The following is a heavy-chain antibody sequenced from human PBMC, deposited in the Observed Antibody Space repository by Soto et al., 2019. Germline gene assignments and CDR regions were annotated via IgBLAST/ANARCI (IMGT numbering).Heavy chain of an antibody. CDR3: VRDPDGHIDFDY. V-gene: IGHV1-18*01. CDR2: ISAYNGDT. Sequence: QVQLVQSGAEVKEPGASVKISCKASGYTFTSYGISWVRQAPGQGLEWMSWISAYNGDTNYAQKVQGRVTMTTDTSTSTVFMELRSLRFDDTAVYYCVRDPDGHIDFDYWGQGTLVTVSS. J-gene: IGHJ4*02. CDR1: GYTFTSYG.